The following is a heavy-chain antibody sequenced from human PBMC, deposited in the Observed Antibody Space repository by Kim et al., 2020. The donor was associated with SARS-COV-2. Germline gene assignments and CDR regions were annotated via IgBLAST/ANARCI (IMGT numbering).Heavy chain of an antibody. V-gene: IGHV1-3*01. J-gene: IGHJ3*02. CDR3: ARDSRNYDILTGYWTDAFDI. CDR2: INAGNGNT. CDR1: GYTFTSYA. Sequence: ASVKVSCKASGYTFTSYAMHWVRQAPGQRLEWMGWINAGNGNTKYSQKFQGRVTITRDTSASTAYMELSSLRSEDTAVYYCARDSRNYDILTGYWTDAFDIWGQGAMVTASS. D-gene: IGHD3-9*01.